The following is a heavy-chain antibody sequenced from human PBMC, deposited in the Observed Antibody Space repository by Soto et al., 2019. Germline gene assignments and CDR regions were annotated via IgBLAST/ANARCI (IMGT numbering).Heavy chain of an antibody. CDR1: GGSFSSGSYD. CDR3: GAQCSRTHCYARFDP. CDR2: LYYSGST. D-gene: IGHD2-2*01. Sequence: SDTLSLTCAVYGGSFSSGSYDWCWIRQPPGKGLEWIGYLYYSGSTNYNPSLKSRVTISVDTSKNQFSLKLSSVTAADTAVYYCGAQCSRTHCYARFDPWGQGTLVTLSS. J-gene: IGHJ5*02. V-gene: IGHV4-61*01.